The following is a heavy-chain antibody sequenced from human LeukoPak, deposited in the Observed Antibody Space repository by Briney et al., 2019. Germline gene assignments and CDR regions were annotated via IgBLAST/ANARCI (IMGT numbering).Heavy chain of an antibody. D-gene: IGHD2-21*02. CDR2: IYYSGST. J-gene: IGHJ4*02. Sequence: SETLSLTCTVSGGSISSYYWSWIRQPPGKGLEWIGYIYYSGSTNYNPSLKSRVTISVDTSKNQFSLKLSSVTAADTAVYYCARIPISCGGDCLDYWGQGTLVTVSS. CDR3: ARIPISCGGDCLDY. CDR1: GGSISSYY. V-gene: IGHV4-59*01.